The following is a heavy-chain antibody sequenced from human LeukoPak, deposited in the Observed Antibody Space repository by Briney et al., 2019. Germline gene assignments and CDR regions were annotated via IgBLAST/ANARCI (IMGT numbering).Heavy chain of an antibody. V-gene: IGHV1-69*04. CDR2: IIPRLGKT. J-gene: IGHJ4*02. D-gene: IGHD3-10*01. CDR3: ARGGDFVLGRGIIINDFEH. Sequence: SVKVSCKASGGTSGIYAINWVRQAPGQGLEWMGRIIPRLGKTNYTQKFQGRVTITADTSTHTAYMELSSLRSEDTAVYYCARGGDFVLGRGIIINDFEHWGQGTHVTVSS. CDR1: GGTSGIYA.